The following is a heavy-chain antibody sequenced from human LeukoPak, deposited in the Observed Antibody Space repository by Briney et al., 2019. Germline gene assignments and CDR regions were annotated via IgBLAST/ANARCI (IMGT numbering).Heavy chain of an antibody. V-gene: IGHV3-48*02. CDR1: GLTVSSYS. Sequence: GGPLRLPCAASGLTVSSYSMNWVRQAPGKGLEWVSYISSSSSTIYYADSVKGRFTISRDNAKNSLYLQMNSLRDEDTAVYYCARARASGRSGFDYWGQGTLVTVSS. D-gene: IGHD2-15*01. CDR2: ISSSSSTI. J-gene: IGHJ4*02. CDR3: ARARASGRSGFDY.